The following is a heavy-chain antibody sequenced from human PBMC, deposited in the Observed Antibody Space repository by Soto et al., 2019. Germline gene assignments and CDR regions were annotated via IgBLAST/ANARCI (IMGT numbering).Heavy chain of an antibody. CDR3: ARVLGYSSGWYVSHQNNMDV. CDR1: GYTFTSYY. V-gene: IGHV1-46*01. CDR2: INPSGGST. D-gene: IGHD6-19*01. Sequence: ASVKVSCKASGYTFTSYYMHWVRQAPGQGLEWMGIINPSGGSTSYAQKFQGRVTMTRDTSTSTVYMELSSLRSEDTAVYYCARVLGYSSGWYVSHQNNMDVWGQGTTVTVSS. J-gene: IGHJ6*02.